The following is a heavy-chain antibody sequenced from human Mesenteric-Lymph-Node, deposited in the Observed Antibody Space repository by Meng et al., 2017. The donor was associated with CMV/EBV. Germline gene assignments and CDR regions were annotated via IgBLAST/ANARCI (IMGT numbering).Heavy chain of an antibody. CDR3: VRGGDNWNRDYWFDP. V-gene: IGHV3-74*01. D-gene: IGHD1-20*01. Sequence: GGSLRLSCAASGFTFKIHWMHWVRQAPGKGLVWVSRINSDGSGTYYADFVKGRFTIFRDNAKNTLYLQMNSLRAEDTAVYYCVRGGDNWNRDYWFDPWGQGTLVTVSS. CDR1: GFTFKIHW. J-gene: IGHJ5*02. CDR2: INSDGSGT.